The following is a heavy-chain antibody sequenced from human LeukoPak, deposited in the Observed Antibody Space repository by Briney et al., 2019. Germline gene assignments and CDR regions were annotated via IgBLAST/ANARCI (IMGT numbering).Heavy chain of an antibody. V-gene: IGHV3-53*05. J-gene: IGHJ4*02. Sequence: PGGSLRLSCAASGFNVRSNYMSWVRQAPGKGLEWVSLIYSGGSTYYADSVKGRFTISRDNSKNTLYLQMNSLRAEDTAVYYCARDLGSPSPFDYWGQGTLVTVSS. CDR1: GFNVRSNY. CDR3: ARDLGSPSPFDY. D-gene: IGHD6-13*01. CDR2: IYSGGST.